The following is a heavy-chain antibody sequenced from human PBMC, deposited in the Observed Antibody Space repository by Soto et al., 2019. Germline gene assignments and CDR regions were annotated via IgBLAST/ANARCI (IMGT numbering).Heavy chain of an antibody. CDR2: FDPEDGET. D-gene: IGHD3-3*01. CDR1: GYTLTELS. Sequence: ASVKVSCKVSGYTLTELSMHWVRQAPGKGLEWMGGFDPEDGETIYAQKFQGRVTMTEDTSTDTAYMELSSLRSEDTAVYYCATAPWKSGPNWFDPRGQGTLVTVSS. J-gene: IGHJ5*02. CDR3: ATAPWKSGPNWFDP. V-gene: IGHV1-24*01.